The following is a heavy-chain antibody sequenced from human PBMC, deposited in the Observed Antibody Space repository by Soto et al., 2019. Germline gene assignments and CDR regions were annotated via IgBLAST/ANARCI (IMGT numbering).Heavy chain of an antibody. CDR2: IKSDGSST. CDR3: ARGSNYYYYGMDV. CDR1: GFTFSSSW. J-gene: IGHJ6*02. Sequence: GGSLRLSCAASGFTFSSSWMHWVRQAPGKGLVWVSRIKSDGSSTNYADSVKGRFTISRDNAKNTLYLQMNSLRAEDTAVYYCARGSNYYYYGMDVWGQGTTVTVSS. V-gene: IGHV3-74*01.